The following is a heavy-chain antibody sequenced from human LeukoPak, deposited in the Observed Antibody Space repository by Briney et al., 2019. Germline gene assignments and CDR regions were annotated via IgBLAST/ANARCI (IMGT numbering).Heavy chain of an antibody. D-gene: IGHD2-2*01. V-gene: IGHV4-61*02. J-gene: IGHJ3*02. CDR2: IYTSGST. CDR3: ARVSVLVPAATYAFDI. Sequence: SQTLSLTCTVSGGSISSGSYYWSWIRQPAGKGLEWIGRIYTSGSTNYNPSLKSRVTISVDTSKNQFSLKLSSVTAADTAVYCCARVSVLVPAATYAFDIWGQGTMVTVSS. CDR1: GGSISSGSYY.